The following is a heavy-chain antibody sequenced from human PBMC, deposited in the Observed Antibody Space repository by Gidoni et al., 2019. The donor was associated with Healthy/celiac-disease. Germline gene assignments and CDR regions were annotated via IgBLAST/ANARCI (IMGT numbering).Heavy chain of an antibody. Sequence: EVQLVQSGAEVNKPGESLKISCKGSGYSFTSYWIGGVRQMPGKGLEWMGIIYPDDSDTRYSPSFQGQVTISADKSISTAYLQWSSLKASDTAMYYCARIPGITGTTGEFDYWGQGTLVTVSS. V-gene: IGHV5-51*03. CDR2: IYPDDSDT. J-gene: IGHJ4*02. CDR3: ARIPGITGTTGEFDY. D-gene: IGHD1-7*01. CDR1: GYSFTSYW.